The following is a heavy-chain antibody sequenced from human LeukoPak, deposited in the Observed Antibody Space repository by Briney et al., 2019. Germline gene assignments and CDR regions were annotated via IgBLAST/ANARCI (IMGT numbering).Heavy chain of an antibody. CDR1: SFSLSDAW. J-gene: IGHJ4*02. Sequence: GGSLRLSCAASSFSLSDAWMRWVAQAPGKGRECVIRMNPRGTTYDREPMNDRFIVSRDDSKNTLYLQMNSLKAEDTGLYYCSQLSRGYWGQGTQVTVSS. V-gene: IGHV3-15*01. D-gene: IGHD2-15*01. CDR2: MNPRGTT. CDR3: SQLSRGY.